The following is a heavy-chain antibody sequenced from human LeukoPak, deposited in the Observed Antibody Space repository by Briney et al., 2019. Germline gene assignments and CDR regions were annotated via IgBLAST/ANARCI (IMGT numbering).Heavy chain of an antibody. Sequence: SQTLSLTCTVSGGSISSGDYYWSWIRQPPGKGLEWIGYIYYSGSTYYNPSLKSRVTISVDTSKNQFSLKLSSVTAAYTAVYYCAREGYYYDSSGYNYWYFDLWGRGTLVTVSS. CDR1: GGSISSGDYY. V-gene: IGHV4-30-4*01. D-gene: IGHD3-22*01. CDR3: AREGYYYDSSGYNYWYFDL. J-gene: IGHJ2*01. CDR2: IYYSGST.